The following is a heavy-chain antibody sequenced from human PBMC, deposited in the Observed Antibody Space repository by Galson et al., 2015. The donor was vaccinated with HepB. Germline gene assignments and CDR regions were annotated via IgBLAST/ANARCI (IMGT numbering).Heavy chain of an antibody. D-gene: IGHD2-2*01. CDR3: ARVRFRYQLLHYGMDV. Sequence: SLRLSCAASGFTFSSYWMSWVRQAPGKGLEWVANIKQDGSEKYYVDSVKGRFTISRDNAKNSLYLQMNSLRAEDTAVYYCARVRFRYQLLHYGMDVWGQGTTVTVSS. CDR1: GFTFSSYW. CDR2: IKQDGSEK. J-gene: IGHJ6*02. V-gene: IGHV3-7*01.